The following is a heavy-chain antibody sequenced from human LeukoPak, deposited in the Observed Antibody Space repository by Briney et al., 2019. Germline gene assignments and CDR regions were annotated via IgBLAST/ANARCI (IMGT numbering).Heavy chain of an antibody. CDR2: IYYSGST. J-gene: IGHJ4*02. Sequence: SETLSLTCTVSGGSISSYYWSWIRQPPGKGLEWIGYIYYSGSTNYNPSLKSRVTIPVDTSKNQFSLKLSSVTAADTAVYYCARMGASGSFSFDYWGQGTLVTVSS. V-gene: IGHV4-59*08. CDR3: ARMGASGSFSFDY. D-gene: IGHD1-26*01. CDR1: GGSISSYY.